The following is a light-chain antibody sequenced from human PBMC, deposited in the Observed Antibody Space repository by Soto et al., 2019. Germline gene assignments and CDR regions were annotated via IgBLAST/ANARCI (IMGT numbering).Light chain of an antibody. CDR2: KAS. CDR3: QQYNGYPWT. CDR1: QSLNDW. Sequence: DIQVTQSPSTLSASVADRVTITCRASQSLNDWLAWYQQKPGKAPKLLIYKASGLESGVPSRFSGSGSGTEFTLTISSLQPDDFATYYCQQYNGYPWTFGQGTKVEIK. J-gene: IGKJ1*01. V-gene: IGKV1-5*03.